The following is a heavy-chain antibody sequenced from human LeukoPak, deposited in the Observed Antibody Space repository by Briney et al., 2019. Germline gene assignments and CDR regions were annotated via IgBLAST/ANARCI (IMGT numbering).Heavy chain of an antibody. CDR1: GFTFSSYG. Sequence: GGSLRLSCAASGFTFSSYGMHWVRQAPGKGLEWVAFIRYDGSNKYYADSVKGRFTISRDNSKNTLYLQMNSLRAEDTAVYYCAKEGIHMRYYYMDVWGKGTTVTVSS. D-gene: IGHD6-13*01. V-gene: IGHV3-30*02. CDR3: AKEGIHMRYYYMDV. J-gene: IGHJ6*03. CDR2: IRYDGSNK.